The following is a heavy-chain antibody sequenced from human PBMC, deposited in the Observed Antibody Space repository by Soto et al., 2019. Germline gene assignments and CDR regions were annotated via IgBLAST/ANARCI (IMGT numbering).Heavy chain of an antibody. Sequence: PGGSLRLSCAASGFTFSSYAMSWVRQAPGKGLEWVSAISGSGGSTYYADSVKGRFTISRDNSKNTLYLQMNSLRAEDTAVYYCAKDLKMVRGVIITGYYYYGMDVWGQGTTVTVSS. CDR1: GFTFSSYA. CDR3: AKDLKMVRGVIITGYYYYGMDV. J-gene: IGHJ6*02. V-gene: IGHV3-23*01. D-gene: IGHD3-10*01. CDR2: ISGSGGST.